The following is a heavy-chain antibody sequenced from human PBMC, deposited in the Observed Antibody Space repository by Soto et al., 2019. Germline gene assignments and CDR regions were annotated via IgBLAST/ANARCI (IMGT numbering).Heavy chain of an antibody. Sequence: GGSLRLSCAASGFTFSSYAMHWVRQAPGKGLEWVAVISYDGSNKYYADSVKGRFTISRDNSKNTLYLQMNSLRAEDTAVYYCARVPLYYYDSSGYYDYWGQGTLVTVSS. V-gene: IGHV3-30-3*01. CDR3: ARVPLYYYDSSGYYDY. CDR1: GFTFSSYA. CDR2: ISYDGSNK. D-gene: IGHD3-22*01. J-gene: IGHJ4*02.